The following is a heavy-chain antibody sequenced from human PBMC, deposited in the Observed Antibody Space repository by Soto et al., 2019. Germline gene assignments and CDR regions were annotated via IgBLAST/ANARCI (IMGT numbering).Heavy chain of an antibody. CDR1: GDSISSSYW. CDR3: ARGGDYRFDY. CDR2: IYHSGST. J-gene: IGHJ4*02. D-gene: IGHD4-17*01. Sequence: QVQLQESGPGLVKPSGTLSLTCAVSGDSISSSYWWSWVRQPPGKGLEWIGEIYHSGSTNYNPSLKRRVTISKDKSKDQFSLNLRSVTAADPAFYYCARGGDYRFDYWGQGTLVTVSS. V-gene: IGHV4-4*02.